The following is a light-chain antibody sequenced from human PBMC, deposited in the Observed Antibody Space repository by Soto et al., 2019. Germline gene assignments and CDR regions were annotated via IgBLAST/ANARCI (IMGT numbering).Light chain of an antibody. CDR2: YAS. CDR3: ERCNDGPRA. CDR1: QSVSYK. Sequence: IVMTQSPVTLYLSPGERATLSSRASQSVSYKLAWYQQKTGQPPMLLHYYASTRAICIPPRVSGSGSGTEVTLTIAGLESEECAVYYCERCNDGPRAFRRGTKGE. V-gene: IGKV3-15*01. J-gene: IGKJ1*01.